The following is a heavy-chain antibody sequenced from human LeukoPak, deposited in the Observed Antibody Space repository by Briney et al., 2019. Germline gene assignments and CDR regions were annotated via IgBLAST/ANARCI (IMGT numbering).Heavy chain of an antibody. V-gene: IGHV3-15*01. CDR3: TTRGYYGSGSYPPWYYFDY. J-gene: IGHJ4*02. Sequence: PGGSLRLSCAASGFTFSNAWMSWVRQAPGKGLEWVGRIKSKTDGGTTDYAAPVKGRFTISRDDSKNTLYLQMNSLKTEDTAVYYCTTRGYYGSGSYPPWYYFDYWGQGTLVTVSS. D-gene: IGHD3-10*01. CDR2: IKSKTDGGTT. CDR1: GFTFSNAW.